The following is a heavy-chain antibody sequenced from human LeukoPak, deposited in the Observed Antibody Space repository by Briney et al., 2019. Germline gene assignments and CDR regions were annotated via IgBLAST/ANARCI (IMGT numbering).Heavy chain of an antibody. CDR3: ARWKGNYDYVWGSYLSY. CDR2: ISGSGGST. V-gene: IGHV3-23*01. Sequence: GGSLRLSCAASGFTFSSYAMTWVRQAPGKGLEWVSSISGSGGSTFYADSVKGRFTISRDNSKNTLSLQMNSLRAEDTAVYYCARWKGNYDYVWGSYLSYWGQGTLVTVSS. J-gene: IGHJ4*02. D-gene: IGHD3-16*02. CDR1: GFTFSSYA.